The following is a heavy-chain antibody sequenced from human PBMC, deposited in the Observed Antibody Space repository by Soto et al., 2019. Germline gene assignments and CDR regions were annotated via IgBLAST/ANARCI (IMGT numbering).Heavy chain of an antibody. D-gene: IGHD2-2*01. J-gene: IGHJ5*02. CDR1: GGSISSSSYY. CDR3: ARRVVPAATLHWFDP. Sequence: SETLSLTCTVAGGSISSSSYYWGWIRQPPGKGLEWIGSIYYSGSTYYNPSLKSRVTISVDTSKNQFSLKLSSVTAADTAVYYCARRVVPAATLHWFDPWGQGTLVT. CDR2: IYYSGST. V-gene: IGHV4-39*01.